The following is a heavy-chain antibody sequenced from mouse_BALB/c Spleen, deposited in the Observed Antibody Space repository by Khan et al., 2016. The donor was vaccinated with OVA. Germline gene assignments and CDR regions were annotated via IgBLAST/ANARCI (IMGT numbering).Heavy chain of an antibody. CDR2: ISTYYGDV. CDR3: PRGGGSRFAY. V-gene: IGHV1S137*01. J-gene: IGHJ3*01. Sequence: QVQLKESGAELVRPGVSVKISCKGSGYTFTDFTIHWVKQSHAQSLEWIGVISTYYGDVTYNQKFKGKATMTVDKSSSTTYMELARLTSEDSAIYYLPRGGGSRFAYWGQGTLVTVSA. CDR1: GYTFTDFT.